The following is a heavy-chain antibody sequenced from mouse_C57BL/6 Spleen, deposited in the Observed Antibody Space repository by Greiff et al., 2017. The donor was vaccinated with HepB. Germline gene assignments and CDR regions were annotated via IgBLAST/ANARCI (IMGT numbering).Heavy chain of an antibody. CDR2: ILPGSGST. Sequence: VQLQQSGAELLKPGASVKLSCKATGYTFTGYWIEWVKQRPGHGLEWIGEILPGSGSTNYNEKFKGKATFTADTSSNTAYMQLSSLTTEDSAIYYCARNCYYGSSLYYYAMDYWGQGTSVTVSS. V-gene: IGHV1-9*01. CDR3: ARNCYYGSSLYYYAMDY. CDR1: GYTFTGYW. J-gene: IGHJ4*01. D-gene: IGHD1-1*01.